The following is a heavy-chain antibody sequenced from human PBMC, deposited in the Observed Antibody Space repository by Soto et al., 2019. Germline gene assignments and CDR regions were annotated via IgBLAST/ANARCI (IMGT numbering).Heavy chain of an antibody. CDR1: GFTFSSYG. J-gene: IGHJ6*03. CDR2: IWYDGSNK. CDR3: ARGLRNEHLRFLEWPLPMDV. Sequence: HPGGSLRLSCAASGFTFSSYGMHWVRQAPGKGLEWVAVIWYDGSNKYYADSVKGRFTISRDNSKNTLYLQMNSLRAEDKAVYYCARGLRNEHLRFLEWPLPMDVWGKGTTVTVSS. V-gene: IGHV3-33*01. D-gene: IGHD3-3*01.